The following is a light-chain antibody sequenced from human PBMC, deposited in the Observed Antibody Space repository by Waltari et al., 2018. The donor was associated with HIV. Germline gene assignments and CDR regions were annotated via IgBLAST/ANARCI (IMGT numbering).Light chain of an antibody. CDR2: GAS. CDR1: QSISSGY. V-gene: IGKV3-20*01. J-gene: IGKJ2*01. CDR3: HQYGTSPPWYT. Sequence: DIVLTQSPGTQSLSPGDRATLSCRASQSISSGYLAWYQQTPGQAPRLLIYGASSRATGIPDRFSGSGSGTDFTLTISRLEAEDSAVYFCHQYGTSPPWYTFGQGTKLQIK.